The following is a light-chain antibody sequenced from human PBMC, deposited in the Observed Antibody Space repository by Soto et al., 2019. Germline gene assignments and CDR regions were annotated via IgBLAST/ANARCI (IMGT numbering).Light chain of an antibody. Sequence: EIVLTQSPATLSLSPGERATLSCRASQSVNDYLAWYQQKPGQAPRLLIYGASNRATGIPLRFSGSGSGADFTLTISSLEPEDFAVYYCQHRGMWPRTFGQGTKLEIK. CDR3: QHRGMWPRT. J-gene: IGKJ2*02. CDR1: QSVNDY. V-gene: IGKV3-11*01. CDR2: GAS.